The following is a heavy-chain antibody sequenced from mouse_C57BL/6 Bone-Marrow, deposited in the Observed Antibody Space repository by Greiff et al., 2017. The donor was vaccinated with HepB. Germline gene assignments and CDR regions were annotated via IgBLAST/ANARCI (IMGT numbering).Heavy chain of an antibody. CDR1: GFSLTSYG. CDR2: IWRGGST. V-gene: IGHV2-5*01. CDR3: AKDGTTVVAHWYFDV. D-gene: IGHD1-1*01. J-gene: IGHJ1*03. Sequence: QVQLQQSGPGLVQPSQSLSITCTVSGFSLTSYGLHWVRQSPGKGLEWLGVIWRGGSTDYNAAFMSRLSITKDNSKSQVFFKMNSLQADDTAIYYCAKDGTTVVAHWYFDVWGTGTTVTVSS.